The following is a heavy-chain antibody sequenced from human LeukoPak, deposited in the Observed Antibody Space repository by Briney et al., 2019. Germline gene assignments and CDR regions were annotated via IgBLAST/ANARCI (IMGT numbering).Heavy chain of an antibody. Sequence: GGSLRLSCTASGFTLCKYAMHWVRQAPGRGLEGVAIISFDGNVKYYADSVKGRFTISRDNSKNTLYLQMNTLRGEDAALYYCAREHIAATGTNWFDPWGQGTLVTVSS. CDR1: GFTLCKYA. CDR3: AREHIAATGTNWFDP. CDR2: ISFDGNVK. J-gene: IGHJ5*02. D-gene: IGHD6-13*01. V-gene: IGHV3-30*04.